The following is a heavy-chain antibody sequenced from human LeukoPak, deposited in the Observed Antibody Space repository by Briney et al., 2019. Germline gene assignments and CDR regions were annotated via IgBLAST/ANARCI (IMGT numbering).Heavy chain of an antibody. J-gene: IGHJ6*02. Sequence: ASVKVSCKVSGYTLTELSMHWVRQAPGKGLEWMGGFDPEDGETIYAQKFQGRVTMTEDTSTDTAYMELSSLRSEDTAVYYCARGATVDYYYGMDVWGQGTTVTVSS. V-gene: IGHV1-24*01. CDR2: FDPEDGET. D-gene: IGHD4-23*01. CDR1: GYTLTELS. CDR3: ARGATVDYYYGMDV.